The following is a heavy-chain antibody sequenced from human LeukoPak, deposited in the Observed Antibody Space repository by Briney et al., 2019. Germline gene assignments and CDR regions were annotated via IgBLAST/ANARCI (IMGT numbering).Heavy chain of an antibody. CDR1: GFTFNNYY. CDR2: ISYDGSNK. J-gene: IGHJ6*02. Sequence: PGGSLRLSCAASGFTFNNYYMHWVRQAPGKGLEWVAVISYDGSNKYYADSVKGRFTISRDNSKNTLYLQMNSLRAEDTAVYYCAKDGSNYGMDVWGQGTTVTVSS. CDR3: AKDGSNYGMDV. V-gene: IGHV3-30*18.